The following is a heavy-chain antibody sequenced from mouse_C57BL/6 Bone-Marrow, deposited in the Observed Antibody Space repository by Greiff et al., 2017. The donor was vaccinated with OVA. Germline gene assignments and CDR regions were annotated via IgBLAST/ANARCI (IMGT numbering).Heavy chain of an antibody. CDR3: ARFPIFFYHTHFDY. D-gene: IGHD1-1*01. J-gene: IGHJ2*01. CDR1: GYTFTSYT. V-gene: IGHV1-4*01. Sequence: VQLQQSGAELARPGASVKLSCKASGYTFTSYTMHWVKQRPGQGLEWIGYINPSSGYTKYNQKFKDKSTLTADKSSSTAYMQLSSLTSEDSAVYYCARFPIFFYHTHFDYWGQGTTLTVSS. CDR2: INPSSGYT.